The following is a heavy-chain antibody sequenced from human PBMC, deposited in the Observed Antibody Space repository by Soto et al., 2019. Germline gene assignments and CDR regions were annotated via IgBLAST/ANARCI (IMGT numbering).Heavy chain of an antibody. V-gene: IGHV3-30-3*01. J-gene: IGHJ4*02. Sequence: QVQLVESGGGVVQPGRSLRLSCAASGFTFSSYAMHWVRQAPGKGLEWVAVISYDGSNKYYADSVKGRFTSSRDNSKNTMCLQMNSRRAEDTAVYSCARGGYSYGLGSFDYWGQGTLVTVSS. CDR2: ISYDGSNK. CDR1: GFTFSSYA. CDR3: ARGGYSYGLGSFDY. D-gene: IGHD5-18*01.